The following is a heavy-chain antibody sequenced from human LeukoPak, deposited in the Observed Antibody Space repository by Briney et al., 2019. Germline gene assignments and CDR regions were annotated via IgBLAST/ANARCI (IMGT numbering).Heavy chain of an antibody. D-gene: IGHD4-17*01. CDR3: AREPNFPMTTLTRKNFDY. J-gene: IGHJ4*02. V-gene: IGHV1-2*02. CDR1: GYTFTGYY. CDR2: INPNSGGT. Sequence: ASVNVSCKASGYTFTGYYMHWVRQAPGQGLEWRGWINPNSGGTNYAQKFQGRVTITADKSTSTAYMALSSLRSEDTAVYYCAREPNFPMTTLTRKNFDYWGPGTLVTVSS.